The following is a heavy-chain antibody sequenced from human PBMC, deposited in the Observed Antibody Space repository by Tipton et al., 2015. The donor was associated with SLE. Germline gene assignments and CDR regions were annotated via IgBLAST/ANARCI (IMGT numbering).Heavy chain of an antibody. D-gene: IGHD1-1*01. CDR1: GGSISSRSYY. Sequence: TLSLTCIVSGGSISSRSYYWIWVRQPAGRGLEWLAYRFHDGNINYNPSLKTRLTMSVDTSRDQFSLTLNSVTAADTGIYYCARGREWNWSPYYMDVWGKGTTVTVTS. CDR2: RFHDGNI. CDR3: ARGREWNWSPYYMDV. J-gene: IGHJ6*03. V-gene: IGHV4-61*01.